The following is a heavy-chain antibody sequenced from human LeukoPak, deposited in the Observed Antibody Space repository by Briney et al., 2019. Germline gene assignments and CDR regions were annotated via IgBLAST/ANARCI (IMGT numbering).Heavy chain of an antibody. Sequence: SETLSLTCFVSGGSIIRDYWSWIRQPPGKGLEWIGYMYYSGGTNYNPSLKSRVTISVDTSKNQFSLKLSSVTAADTAVYYCARTTEGYCSSASCFGFSYSYYMDVWGKGTTVTISS. CDR2: MYYSGGT. CDR1: GGSIIRDY. CDR3: ARTTEGYCSSASCFGFSYSYYMDV. D-gene: IGHD2-2*01. J-gene: IGHJ6*03. V-gene: IGHV4-59*01.